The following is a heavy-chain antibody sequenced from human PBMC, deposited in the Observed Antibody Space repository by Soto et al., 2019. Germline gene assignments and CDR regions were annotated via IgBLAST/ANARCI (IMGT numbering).Heavy chain of an antibody. V-gene: IGHV3-11*01. CDR3: ARDPVGSPQY. D-gene: IGHD1-26*01. CDR2: ISDSGSDM. J-gene: IGHJ1*01. CDR1: GFTLRHYD. Sequence: GGSLRLSCEVSGFTLRHYDMAWIRQAPGKGLEWVSYISDSGSDMYYADSVKGRFSVSRDNAKNSLFLQMNSLRVEDTAVYYCARDPVGSPQYWGQGTLVTVSS.